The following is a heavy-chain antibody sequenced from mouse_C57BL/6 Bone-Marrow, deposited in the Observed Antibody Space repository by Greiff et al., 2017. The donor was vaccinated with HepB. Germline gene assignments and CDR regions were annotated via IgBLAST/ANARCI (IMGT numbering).Heavy chain of an antibody. CDR3: ARRNYYGSSYAYFDV. J-gene: IGHJ1*03. CDR2: IYPRDGST. D-gene: IGHD1-1*01. V-gene: IGHV1-78*01. CDR1: GYTFTDHT. Sequence: VKLMESDAELVKPGASVKISCKVSGYTFTDHTIHWMKQRPEQGLEWIGYIYPRDGSTKYNEKFKGKATLTADKSSSTAYMQLNSLTSEDSAVYFCARRNYYGSSYAYFDVWGTGTTVTVSS.